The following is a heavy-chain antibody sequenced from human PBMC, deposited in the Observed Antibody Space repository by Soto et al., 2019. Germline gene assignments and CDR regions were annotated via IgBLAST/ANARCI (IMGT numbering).Heavy chain of an antibody. Sequence: PGGSLRLSCAASGFTFSSYDMHWVRQATGKGLEWVSAIGTAGDTYYPGSVKGRFTISRESAKNSLYLQMNSLRAGDTVVYYCARSPPGGYHYYYGLDVWGQGTTVTVSS. CDR1: GFTFSSYD. CDR2: IGTAGDT. J-gene: IGHJ6*02. CDR3: ARSPPGGYHYYYGLDV. D-gene: IGHD3-22*01. V-gene: IGHV3-13*04.